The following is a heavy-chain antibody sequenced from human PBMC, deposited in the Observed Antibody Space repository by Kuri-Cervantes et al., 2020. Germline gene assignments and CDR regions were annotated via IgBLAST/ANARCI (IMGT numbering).Heavy chain of an antibody. D-gene: IGHD4-17*01. CDR3: ARDYYGDFYFDY. Sequence: GGSLRLSCAASGFTFDDYGMSWVRQAPGKGLEWVSSISSSTNYIYYADSVKGRFTVSRDNAKNSLYLQMNSLRAEDTAVYYCARDYYGDFYFDYWGQGTLVTVSS. V-gene: IGHV3-21*03. CDR1: GFTFDDYG. J-gene: IGHJ4*02. CDR2: ISSSTNYI.